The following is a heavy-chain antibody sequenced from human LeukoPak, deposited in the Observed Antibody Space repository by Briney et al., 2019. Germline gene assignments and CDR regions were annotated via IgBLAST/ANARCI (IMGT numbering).Heavy chain of an antibody. CDR2: ISSSGSTI. D-gene: IGHD1-1*01. Sequence: GGSLRLSCAASGFTFSSYEMNWVRQAPGKGLEWVSYISSSGSTIYYADSVKGRFTISRDNAKNSLYLQMNSLRAEDMALYYCAKDRGTTGFDIWGQGTMVTVSS. CDR1: GFTFSSYE. V-gene: IGHV3-48*03. CDR3: AKDRGTTGFDI. J-gene: IGHJ3*02.